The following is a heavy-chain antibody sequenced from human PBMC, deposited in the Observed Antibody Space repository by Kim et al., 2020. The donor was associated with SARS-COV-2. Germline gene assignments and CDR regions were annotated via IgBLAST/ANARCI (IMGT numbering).Heavy chain of an antibody. D-gene: IGHD2-2*01. CDR1: GGSISSSSYY. J-gene: IGHJ6*02. CDR2: IYYSGGT. CDR3: ARAYCSSTSCWTYYYYGMDV. Sequence: SETLSLTCTVSGGSISSSSYYWGWLRQPPGKGLEWIGSIYYSGGTYYNPSPKSRVTISVDTSKNKFSLKLISVTAADTAVYYCARAYCSSTSCWTYYYYGMDVWGQGTTVTVSS. V-gene: IGHV4-39*01.